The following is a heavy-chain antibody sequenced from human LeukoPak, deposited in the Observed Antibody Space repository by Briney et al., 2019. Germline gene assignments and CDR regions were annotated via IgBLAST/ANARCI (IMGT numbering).Heavy chain of an antibody. CDR3: VRQSVRAIAIAARPGNYFDY. V-gene: IGHV4-61*01. D-gene: IGHD6-6*01. J-gene: IGHJ4*02. CDR1: GGSVSSGSYY. Sequence: PSETLSLTCTVSGGSVSSGSYYWTWIRQPPGKGLEWIGYISYSGSTNYNPSLESRVTISVDTSKNQFSLKLSSVTAADTAVYYCVRQSVRAIAIAARPGNYFDYWGQGTLVTVSS. CDR2: ISYSGST.